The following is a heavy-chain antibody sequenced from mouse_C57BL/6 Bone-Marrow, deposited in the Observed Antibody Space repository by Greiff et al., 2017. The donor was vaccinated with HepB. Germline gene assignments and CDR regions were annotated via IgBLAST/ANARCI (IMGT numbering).Heavy chain of an antibody. J-gene: IGHJ1*03. V-gene: IGHV3-8*01. CDR1: GYSITSDY. CDR2: ISYSGST. CDR3: ARSPPPYWYFDV. Sequence: EVKLLQSGPGLAKPSQSLSLTCSVTGYSITSDYWNWIRKFPGNKLEYMGYISYSGSTYYNPSLKSRISITRDTAKNQYYLQLNSVTTEDTATYYRARSPPPYWYFDVWGTGTTVTVSS.